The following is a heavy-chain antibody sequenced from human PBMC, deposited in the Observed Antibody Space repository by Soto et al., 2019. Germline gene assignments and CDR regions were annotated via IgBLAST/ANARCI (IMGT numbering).Heavy chain of an antibody. D-gene: IGHD6-19*01. J-gene: IGHJ4*02. Sequence: EVQLLESGGGLVQPGGSLRLSCAASGFTFSSYAMSWVRQAPGKGLEWVSAISGSGGSTYYADSVKGRFTISRDNSKNTLYLQMNSLRAEDTAVYYCAKDTGRDPGIAVAEFDYWGQGTLVTVSS. V-gene: IGHV3-23*01. CDR3: AKDTGRDPGIAVAEFDY. CDR1: GFTFSSYA. CDR2: ISGSGGST.